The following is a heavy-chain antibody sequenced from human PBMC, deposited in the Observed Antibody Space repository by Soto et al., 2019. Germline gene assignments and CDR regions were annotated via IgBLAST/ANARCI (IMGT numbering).Heavy chain of an antibody. D-gene: IGHD2-2*01. CDR1: GGSFSGYY. CDR2: INHSGST. V-gene: IGHV4-34*01. J-gene: IGHJ5*02. Sequence: SETLSLTCAVYGGSFSGYYWSWIRQPPGMGLEWIGEINHSGSTNYNPSLKSRVTISVDTSENQFSLKLSSVTAADTAVYYCARSSSTSRHAGWFDPWGQGTLVTVSS. CDR3: ARSSSTSRHAGWFDP.